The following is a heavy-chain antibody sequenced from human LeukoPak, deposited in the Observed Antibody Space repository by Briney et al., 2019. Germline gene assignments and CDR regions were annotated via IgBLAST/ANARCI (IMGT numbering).Heavy chain of an antibody. CDR2: IYSGGST. Sequence: GSLRLSCAASGLTVSSNYMSWVRQAPVKGLEWVSVIYSGGSTYYSDSVKGRFTISRDNSKNTLYLQMNSLRAEDTAVYYCAREGGYSGYYFDYWGQGTLVTVSS. CDR3: AREGGYSGYYFDY. V-gene: IGHV3-53*01. J-gene: IGHJ4*02. CDR1: GLTVSSNY. D-gene: IGHD5-12*01.